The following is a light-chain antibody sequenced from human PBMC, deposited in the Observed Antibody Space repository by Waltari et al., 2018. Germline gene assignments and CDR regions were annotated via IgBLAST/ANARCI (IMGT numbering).Light chain of an antibody. CDR3: QTGGHGTWV. V-gene: IGLV4-69*01. Sequence: QLVLTQSPSASASLGASVKLTYTLSSGHSNNIIAWLQQRPEKGPRYLMKVNSDGSHNKGDEIPDRFSGSSSGAERYLTISSVQSEDEADYYCQTGGHGTWVFGGGTTLTVL. CDR1: SGHSNNI. CDR2: VNSDGSH. J-gene: IGLJ3*02.